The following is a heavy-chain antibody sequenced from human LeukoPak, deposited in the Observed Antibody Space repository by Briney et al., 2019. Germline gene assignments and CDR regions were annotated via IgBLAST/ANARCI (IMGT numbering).Heavy chain of an antibody. Sequence: ASVKVSCKASGYTFTGYYMHWVRQAPRQGLEWMGWINPNSGGTNYAQKSQGRVTMTRDTSISTAYMELSRLRSDDTAVYYCARAPITIFGVVIPLTWFDPWGQGTLVTVSS. CDR3: ARAPITIFGVVIPLTWFDP. CDR2: INPNSGGT. V-gene: IGHV1-2*02. CDR1: GYTFTGYY. D-gene: IGHD3-3*01. J-gene: IGHJ5*02.